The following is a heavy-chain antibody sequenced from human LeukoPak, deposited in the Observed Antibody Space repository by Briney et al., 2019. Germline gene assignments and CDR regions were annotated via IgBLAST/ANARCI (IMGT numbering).Heavy chain of an antibody. V-gene: IGHV1-58*01. J-gene: IGHJ4*02. CDR2: IVVGSGNT. D-gene: IGHD2-2*01. Sequence: SVKVSLKASGFTFTNSAVQWVRQARGQRLEWIGWIVVGSGNTNYAQKFQERVTITRDMSTSTAYMELSSLRSEDTAVYYCTRHLSSLTSCPNYWGPGTLVTVSS. CDR3: TRHLSSLTSCPNY. CDR1: GFTFTNSA.